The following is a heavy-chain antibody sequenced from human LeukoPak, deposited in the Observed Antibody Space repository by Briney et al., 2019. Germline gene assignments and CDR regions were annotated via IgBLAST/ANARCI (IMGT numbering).Heavy chain of an antibody. CDR1: GGSISSSNYY. V-gene: IGHV4-39*01. CDR2: IYYSGIT. Sequence: SETLSLTCTVSGGSISSSNYYWGWIRQPPGKGLEWIGSIYYSGITYYNPSLKSRVTVSVETSNNQFSLKLSSVTAADTAMYYCARLLIYCSSTSCHFDYWGQGTLVTVSS. D-gene: IGHD2-2*01. J-gene: IGHJ4*02. CDR3: ARLLIYCSSTSCHFDY.